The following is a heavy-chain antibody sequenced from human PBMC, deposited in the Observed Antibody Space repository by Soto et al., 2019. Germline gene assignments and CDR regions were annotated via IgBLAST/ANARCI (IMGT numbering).Heavy chain of an antibody. CDR2: IYYSGST. CDR1: GGSISSGDYY. Sequence: SETLSLTCTVSGGSISSGDYYWSWIRQPPGKGLEWIGYIYYSGSTYYNPSLKSRVTISVDTSKNQFSLKLSSVTAADTAVYYCASVMCSGGSCYSGPFDPWGQGTLVTVSS. V-gene: IGHV4-30-4*01. J-gene: IGHJ5*02. D-gene: IGHD2-15*01. CDR3: ASVMCSGGSCYSGPFDP.